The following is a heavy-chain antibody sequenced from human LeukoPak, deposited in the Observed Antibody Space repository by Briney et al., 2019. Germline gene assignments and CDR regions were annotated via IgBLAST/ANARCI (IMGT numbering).Heavy chain of an antibody. J-gene: IGHJ4*02. D-gene: IGHD3-3*01. CDR1: GYTFTSYD. CDR3: ARGPVTIFGISPLDY. CDR2: MNPNSGNT. Sequence: ASVKVSCKASGYTFTSYDINWVRQATGQGLELMGWMNPNSGNTGYAQKFQGRVTMTRNTSISTAYMELSSLRSEDTAVYYCARGPVTIFGISPLDYWGQGTLVTVSS. V-gene: IGHV1-8*01.